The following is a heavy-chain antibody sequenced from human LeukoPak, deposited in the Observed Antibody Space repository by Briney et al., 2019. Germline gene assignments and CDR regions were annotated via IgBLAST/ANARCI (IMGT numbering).Heavy chain of an antibody. V-gene: IGHV3-23*01. CDR1: GFTFSSDA. D-gene: IGHD3-16*01. CDR2: ICGSGGST. CDR3: AKALCGSVWYVGY. J-gene: IGHJ4*02. Sequence: GGSLRLSCAASGFTFSSDAMSWVREAPGKGLWWGLAICGSGGSTYYADSEKSRYTISSDNYKNLPYLEMSSRRADDTVLYYGAKALCGSVWYVGYWGQGTLVTVSS.